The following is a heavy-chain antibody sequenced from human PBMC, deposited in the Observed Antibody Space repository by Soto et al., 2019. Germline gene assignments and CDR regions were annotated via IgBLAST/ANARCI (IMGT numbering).Heavy chain of an antibody. D-gene: IGHD1-1*01. J-gene: IGHJ4*02. Sequence: GGSLRLSCAVSGFTFSAYWMHWVRQVPGKGLTRVSRISDDGSTATYADSVKGRFVISRDNAKNSLYLEMNTLRVDDSGLYYCARGPRVSSTGTGAHWGRGT. CDR3: ARGPRVSSTGTGAH. CDR1: GFTFSAYW. CDR2: ISDDGSTA. V-gene: IGHV3-74*01.